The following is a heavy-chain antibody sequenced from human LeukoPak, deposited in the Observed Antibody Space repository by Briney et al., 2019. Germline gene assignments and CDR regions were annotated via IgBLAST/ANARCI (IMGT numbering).Heavy chain of an antibody. Sequence: SETLSLTCGVYGGSFSNYYWIWIRQPPGKGLEGLGEINDIGNTNRNPSLKSRLTISMDMSKTQFSLKLSSVTAADTAVYYCARHGGDYCSGGRCPYYNYHMDVWGNGTTVIVSS. CDR2: INDIGNT. CDR3: ARHGGDYCSGGRCPYYNYHMDV. V-gene: IGHV4-34*01. D-gene: IGHD2-15*01. CDR1: GGSFSNYY. J-gene: IGHJ6*03.